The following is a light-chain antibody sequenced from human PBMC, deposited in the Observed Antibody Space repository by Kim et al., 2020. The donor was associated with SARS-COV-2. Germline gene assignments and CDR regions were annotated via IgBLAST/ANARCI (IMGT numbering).Light chain of an antibody. J-gene: IGKJ4*01. V-gene: IGKV3-15*01. CDR3: QQYTNLPLT. CDR1: QSISNT. Sequence: PPGETATPSCRASQSISNTLALYQQKPGQAPRLLIFGASTRATGIPARFSGSGSGTEFTLTFSSLQSEDSAVYYCQQYTNLPLTFGGGTKVDIK. CDR2: GAS.